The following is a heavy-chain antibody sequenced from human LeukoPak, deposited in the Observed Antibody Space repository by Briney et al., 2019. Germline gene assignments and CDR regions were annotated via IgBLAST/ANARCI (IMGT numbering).Heavy chain of an antibody. CDR2: ISSSGGGT. V-gene: IGHV3-64D*06. Sequence: GGSLRLSCAASGFTLSTYPMSWVRQAPGKGLEYVSAISSSGGGTYYADSVKGRFTISRDNSKNTLYLQMSSLRAEDTAVYYCVKYSNSCYDPWGQGTLVTVSS. CDR3: VKYSNSCYDP. J-gene: IGHJ5*02. D-gene: IGHD6-13*01. CDR1: GFTLSTYP.